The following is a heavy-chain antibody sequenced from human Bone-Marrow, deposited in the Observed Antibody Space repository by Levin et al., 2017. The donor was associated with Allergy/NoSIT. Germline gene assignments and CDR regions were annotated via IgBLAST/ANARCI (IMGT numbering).Heavy chain of an antibody. V-gene: IGHV3-49*04. CDR1: GFIFGDYA. D-gene: IGHD3-22*01. Sequence: GGSLRLSCITSGFIFGDYAMSWVRQAPGKGLEWIAFIRSKTYGATPEYAASVQGRFTISRDDSRSIAYLQMHSLTTEDTAVYYCTRAPYKYDYDGYYYMGWYFDLWGRGGLVTVSS. J-gene: IGHJ2*01. CDR3: TRAPYKYDYDGYYYMGWYFDL. CDR2: IRSKTYGATP.